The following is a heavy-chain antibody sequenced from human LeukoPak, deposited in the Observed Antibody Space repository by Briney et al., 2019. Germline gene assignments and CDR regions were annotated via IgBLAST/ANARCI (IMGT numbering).Heavy chain of an antibody. CDR3: ARRGDYVWGSYRMYYFDY. CDR1: GYSFTSYW. D-gene: IGHD3-16*02. Sequence: GESLKISCKGSGYSFTSYWISWVRQMPGKGLEWMGRIDPSDSYTNYSPSFQGHVTISADKSTSTAYLQWSSLKASDTAMYYCARRGDYVWGSYRMYYFDYWGQGTLVTVSS. J-gene: IGHJ4*02. CDR2: IDPSDSYT. V-gene: IGHV5-10-1*01.